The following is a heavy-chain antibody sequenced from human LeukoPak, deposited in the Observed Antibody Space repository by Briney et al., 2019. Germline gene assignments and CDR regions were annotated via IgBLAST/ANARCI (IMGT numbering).Heavy chain of an antibody. J-gene: IGHJ2*01. CDR1: GGSIRSYY. D-gene: IGHD3-3*02. V-gene: IGHV4-59*01. CDR2: IYYSGST. CDR3: ARDLSPIWYFDL. Sequence: SETLSLTCAVSGGSIRSYYWSWIRQPPGKGLEWIGYIYYSGSTNYNPSLKSRVTISVDTSKNQFSLKLSSVTAADTAVYYCARDLSPIWYFDLWGRGTLVTVSS.